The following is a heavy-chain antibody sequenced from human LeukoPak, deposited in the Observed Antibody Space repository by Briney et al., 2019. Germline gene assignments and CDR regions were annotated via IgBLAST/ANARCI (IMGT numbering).Heavy chain of an antibody. CDR1: GYIFTGYY. Sequence: ASVKVSCKASGYIFTGYYMHWVRQAPGQGLEWMGWINPNSGGTNYAHKFQGRVTMTRDTSISTAYMELSRLRSEDTAVYYCARDRPPQLVRPFDYWGQGTLVTVSS. CDR3: ARDRPPQLVRPFDY. V-gene: IGHV1-2*07. D-gene: IGHD6-13*01. CDR2: INPNSGGT. J-gene: IGHJ4*02.